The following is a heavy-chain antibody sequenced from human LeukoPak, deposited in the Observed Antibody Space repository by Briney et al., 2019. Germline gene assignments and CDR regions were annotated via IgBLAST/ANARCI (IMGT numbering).Heavy chain of an antibody. Sequence: PSETLSLTCAVYGGSFSGYYWSWIRQPPGKGLEWIGEINHSGSTYYNPSLKSRVTISVDTSKNQFSLKLSSVTAADTAVYYCARQSRYSSYGYWGQGTLVTVSS. D-gene: IGHD2-15*01. CDR3: ARQSRYSSYGY. CDR1: GGSFSGYY. CDR2: INHSGST. J-gene: IGHJ4*02. V-gene: IGHV4-34*01.